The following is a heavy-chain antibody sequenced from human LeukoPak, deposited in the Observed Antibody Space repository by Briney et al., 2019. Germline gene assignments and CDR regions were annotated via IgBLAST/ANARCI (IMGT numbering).Heavy chain of an antibody. J-gene: IGHJ6*02. D-gene: IGHD3-22*01. CDR2: IIPILGIA. CDR3: ARNYYDSSGYYREDYYYYYGMDV. CDR1: GGTFSSYA. V-gene: IGHV1-69*04. Sequence: ASVKVSCKAPGGTFSSYAISWVRQAPGQGLEWMGRIIPILGIANYAQKFQGRVTITADKSTSTAYMELSSLRSEDTAVYYCARNYYDSSGYYREDYYYYYGMDVWGQGTTVTVSS.